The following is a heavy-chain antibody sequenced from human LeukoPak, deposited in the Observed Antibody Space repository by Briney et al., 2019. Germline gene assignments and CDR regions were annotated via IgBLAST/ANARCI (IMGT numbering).Heavy chain of an antibody. Sequence: ASVKVSCKASGYTFTSYYMHWVRQAPGQGLEWMGWINPSSGGTNSAQKFRGRITMTRDTSINSAYMQLSSLTSGDTAIYYCARGGVWFGESWDWYFDLWGRGTLITVSS. J-gene: IGHJ2*01. CDR1: GYTFTSYY. CDR3: ARGGVWFGESWDWYFDL. D-gene: IGHD3-10*01. CDR2: INPSSGGT. V-gene: IGHV1-2*02.